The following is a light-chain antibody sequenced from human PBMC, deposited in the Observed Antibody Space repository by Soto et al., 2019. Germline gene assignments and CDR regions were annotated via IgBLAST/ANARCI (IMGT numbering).Light chain of an antibody. CDR1: HRISTN. CDR3: HQYTNWPET. Sequence: DIEMTQSPPIXSXXPXELAXLSXRASHRISTNLSWYXHTXXQAPRLIIVSSSRRPTDVPASLSGSGSGKEFTLTISSLQYEDYAVYYCHQYTNWPETLGQGTKVDI. V-gene: IGKV3-15*01. J-gene: IGKJ1*01. CDR2: SSS.